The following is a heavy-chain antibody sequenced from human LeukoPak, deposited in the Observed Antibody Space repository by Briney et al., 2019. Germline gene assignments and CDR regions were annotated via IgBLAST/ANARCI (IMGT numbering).Heavy chain of an antibody. Sequence: KSGGSLRLSCAASGFTFSSYSMNWIRQPPGKGLEWIGEINHSGSTNYNPSFKSRVTISVDTSKNQFSLKLSSVTAADTAVYYCARHGGYLLHPQPFDYWGQGTLVTVSS. V-gene: IGHV4-34*01. CDR2: INHSGST. J-gene: IGHJ4*02. CDR1: GFTFSSYS. D-gene: IGHD3-16*01. CDR3: ARHGGYLLHPQPFDY.